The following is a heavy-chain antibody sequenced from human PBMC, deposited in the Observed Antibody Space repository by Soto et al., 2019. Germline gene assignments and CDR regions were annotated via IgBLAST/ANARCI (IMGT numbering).Heavy chain of an antibody. D-gene: IGHD6-19*01. CDR2: INPNSGGT. V-gene: IGHV1-2*02. J-gene: IGHJ5*02. CDR1: GYTFTGYY. CDR3: ERGIAVAGTNCLDP. Sequence: ASVKVSCKASGYTFTGYYMHWVRQAPGQGLEWMGWINPNSGGTNYAQKFQGRVTMTRDTSISTAYMELSRLRSDDTAVYYCERGIAVAGTNCLDPWGPGTMVTVSS.